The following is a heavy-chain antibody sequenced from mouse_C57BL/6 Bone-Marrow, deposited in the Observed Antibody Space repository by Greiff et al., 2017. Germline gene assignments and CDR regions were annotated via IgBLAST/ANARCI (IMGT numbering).Heavy chain of an antibody. Sequence: QVQLQQSGPELVKPGASVKISCKASGYAFSSSWMNWVKQRPGKGLEWIGRIYPGDGDTNYNGKFKGKATLTADKSSSTAYMQLSSLTSEDSAVYFCARCPYYYGSSLDYWGQGTTLTVSS. D-gene: IGHD1-1*01. CDR2: IYPGDGDT. V-gene: IGHV1-82*01. CDR3: ARCPYYYGSSLDY. J-gene: IGHJ2*01. CDR1: GYAFSSSW.